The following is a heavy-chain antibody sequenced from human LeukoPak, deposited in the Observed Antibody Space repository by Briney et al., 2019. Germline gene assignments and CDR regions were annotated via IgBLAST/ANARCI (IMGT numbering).Heavy chain of an antibody. CDR1: GFTFSSHG. D-gene: IGHD2/OR15-2a*01. V-gene: IGHV3-74*01. CDR2: INSDGSST. J-gene: IGHJ4*02. Sequence: GGSLRLSCAASGFTFSSHGMSWVRQAPGKGLEWVSRINSDGSSTSYADSVKGRFTISRDNAKNTLYLQMNSLRAEDTAVYYCARGSLGSIDYWGQGTLVTVSS. CDR3: ARGSLGSIDY.